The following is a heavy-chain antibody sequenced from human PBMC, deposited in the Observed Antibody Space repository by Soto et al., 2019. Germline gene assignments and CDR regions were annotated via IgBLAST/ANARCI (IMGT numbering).Heavy chain of an antibody. Sequence: ASVKVSCKASGYTFTGYYIHWVRQAPGQGLEWMGWINPNSGGTNYVQKFQGRVTMTRDTSISTAYMELSGLTSDDTAVYYCARGFCSGRDCDDGYRWFDPWGQGTLVTVS. CDR3: ARGFCSGRDCDDGYRWFDP. D-gene: IGHD2-15*01. CDR1: GYTFTGYY. J-gene: IGHJ5*02. V-gene: IGHV1-2*02. CDR2: INPNSGGT.